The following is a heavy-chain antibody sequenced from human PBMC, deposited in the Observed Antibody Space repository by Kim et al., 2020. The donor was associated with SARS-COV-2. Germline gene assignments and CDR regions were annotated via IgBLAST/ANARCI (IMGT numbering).Heavy chain of an antibody. D-gene: IGHD2-21*01. CDR3: ARDLYCCGDCYWVSAFDI. V-gene: IGHV3-11*06. Sequence: KGRITISRDNAKNSLYLQMNSLRAEDTAVYYCARDLYCCGDCYWVSAFDIWGQGTMVTVSS. J-gene: IGHJ3*02.